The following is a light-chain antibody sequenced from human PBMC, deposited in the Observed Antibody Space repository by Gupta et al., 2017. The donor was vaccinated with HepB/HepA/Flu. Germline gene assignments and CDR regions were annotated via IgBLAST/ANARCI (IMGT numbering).Light chain of an antibody. CDR1: QSVSSN. J-gene: IGKJ4*01. CDR3: QQHNDWPLT. CDR2: GSS. V-gene: IGKV3-11*01. Sequence: EIVLTQSPATLSLSPGERATLSCWASQSVSSNLAWYQQKLGQAPRLLMYGSSNRAAGIPARFSGSGSGTDFTLPISRLEPEDFAVYYCQQHNDWPLTFGGGTKVEI.